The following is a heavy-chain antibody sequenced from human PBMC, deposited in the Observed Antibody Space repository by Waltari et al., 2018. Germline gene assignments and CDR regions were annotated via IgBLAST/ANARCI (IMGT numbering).Heavy chain of an antibody. V-gene: IGHV4-39*01. Sequence: QLQLQESGPGLVKPSETLSLPCTVSGGSLSSSSYYWGWIRQPPGKGLEWIGSIYYSGSTYYNPSRKSRVTISVDTSKNQFSLKLSSVTAADTAVYYCARLIRYSYAMWGQGTLVTVSS. J-gene: IGHJ4*02. D-gene: IGHD5-18*01. CDR2: IYYSGST. CDR1: GGSLSSSSYY. CDR3: ARLIRYSYAM.